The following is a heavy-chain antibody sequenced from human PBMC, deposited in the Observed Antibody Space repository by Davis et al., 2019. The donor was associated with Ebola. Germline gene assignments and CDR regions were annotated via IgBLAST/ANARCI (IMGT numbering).Heavy chain of an antibody. CDR2: INPGDSET. CDR1: GYRFTTDW. V-gene: IGHV5-51*01. J-gene: IGHJ4*02. CDR3: ARQGSAYDFDY. Sequence: VEYLKISCKGSGYRFTTDWIRRVRQLPVKGLEWMGIINPGDSETRYNPSFHGQVTFSADQSISTAYVQWSSLKASDTAMYFCARQGSAYDFDYWGQGTLVTVSP. D-gene: IGHD5-12*01.